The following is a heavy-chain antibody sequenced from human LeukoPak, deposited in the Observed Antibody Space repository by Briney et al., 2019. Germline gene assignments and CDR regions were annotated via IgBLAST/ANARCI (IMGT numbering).Heavy chain of an antibody. D-gene: IGHD6-19*01. CDR3: ARFPASSGWYPDGAFDI. CDR1: GFTVSSNY. J-gene: IGHJ3*02. V-gene: IGHV3-53*01. Sequence: GGSVRLSCAASGFTVSSNYMSWVRQAAGKGLEGVAGIYSGGSTYYADSVKGRFTISRDNSKNTLYLQMNSLRAEHTAVYYSARFPASSGWYPDGAFDIWGQGTMVTVSS. CDR2: IYSGGST.